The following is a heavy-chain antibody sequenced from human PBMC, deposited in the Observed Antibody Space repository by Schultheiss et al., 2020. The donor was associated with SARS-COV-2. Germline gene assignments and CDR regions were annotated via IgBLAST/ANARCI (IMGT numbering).Heavy chain of an antibody. CDR2: ISGSGGST. CDR3: AKDGGYSGSYHDAFDI. J-gene: IGHJ3*02. D-gene: IGHD1-26*01. CDR1: GFTFSSYA. V-gene: IGHV3-23*01. Sequence: GGSLRLSCAASGFTFSSYAMSWVRQAPGKGLEWVSAISGSGGSTYYADSVKGRFTISRDNSKNTLYLQMNSLRAEDTAVYYCAKDGGYSGSYHDAFDIWGQGTMVTVSS.